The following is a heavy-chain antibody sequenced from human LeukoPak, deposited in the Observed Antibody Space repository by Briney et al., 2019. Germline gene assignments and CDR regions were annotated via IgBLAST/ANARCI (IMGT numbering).Heavy chain of an antibody. CDR2: IYHSGST. CDR1: GDSISSSNW. CDR3: ARFGSGWYGFDY. Sequence: PSGTLSLTCAVSGDSISSSNWRSWVRQPPGKGLEWIGEIYHSGSTNYNPSLRSRVTISVDKSKNQFSLKLSSVTAADTAVYYCARFGSGWYGFDYWGQGTLVSVSS. J-gene: IGHJ4*02. D-gene: IGHD6-19*01. V-gene: IGHV4-4*02.